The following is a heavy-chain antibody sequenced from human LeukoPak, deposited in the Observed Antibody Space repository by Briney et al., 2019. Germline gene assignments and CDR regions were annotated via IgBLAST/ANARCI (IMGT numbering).Heavy chain of an antibody. CDR3: ARHREADCSSTSCYRDSRWFDP. D-gene: IGHD2-2*02. V-gene: IGHV5-51*01. J-gene: IGHJ5*02. CDR1: GYSFTSYW. CDR2: IYPGDSDT. Sequence: GESLKISCKGSGYSFTSYWIGWVRQMPGKGLEWMGIIYPGDSDTRYSPSFQGQVTISADKSISTAYLQWSSLKASDTAMYYCARHREADCSSTSCYRDSRWFDPWGQGTLVTVSS.